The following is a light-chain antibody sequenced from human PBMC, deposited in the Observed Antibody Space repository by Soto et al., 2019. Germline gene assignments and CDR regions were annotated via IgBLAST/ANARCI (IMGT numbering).Light chain of an antibody. V-gene: IGKV3-20*01. CDR2: GAS. CDR1: QSVSSSY. Sequence: EIVLTQSPGTLSFSPGERATLSCRASQSVSSSYLAWYQQTPGQAPRLLIYGASSGATGIPDRFSGSGSGTDFTLTISRLEPEDFAVYYCQQYGSSPMITFGQGTRLEIK. J-gene: IGKJ5*01. CDR3: QQYGSSPMIT.